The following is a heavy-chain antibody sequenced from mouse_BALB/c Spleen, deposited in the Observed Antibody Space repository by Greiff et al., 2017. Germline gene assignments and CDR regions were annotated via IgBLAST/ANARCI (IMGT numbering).Heavy chain of an antibody. D-gene: IGHD1-1*01. J-gene: IGHJ2*01. V-gene: IGHV5-6-3*01. CDR3: ARAPYYYGSRGYYFDY. Sequence: EVKLMESGGGLVQPGGSLKLSCAASGFTFSSYGMSWVRQTPDKRLELVATINSNGGSTYYPDSVKGRFTISRDNAKNTLYLQMSSLKSEDTAMYYCARAPYYYGSRGYYFDYWGQGTTLTVSS. CDR2: INSNGGST. CDR1: GFTFSSYG.